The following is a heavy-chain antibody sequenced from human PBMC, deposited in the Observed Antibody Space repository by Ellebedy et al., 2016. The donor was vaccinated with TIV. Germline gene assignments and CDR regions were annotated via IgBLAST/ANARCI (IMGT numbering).Heavy chain of an antibody. D-gene: IGHD2-15*01. CDR3: AKERADIVAAIGASDS. V-gene: IGHV3-23*01. CDR2: ISFSGDAT. Sequence: PGGSLRLSCAASGFTFDSFAMSWVRQAPGKGLEWVSGISFSGDATYYADSVKCRLTVSRDNSQNMLYLQMISLRAEDTAVYYCAKERADIVAAIGASDSWGQGTLVTVSS. J-gene: IGHJ5*01. CDR1: GFTFDSFA.